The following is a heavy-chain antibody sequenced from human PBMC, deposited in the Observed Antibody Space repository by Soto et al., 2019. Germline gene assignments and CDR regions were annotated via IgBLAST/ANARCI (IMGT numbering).Heavy chain of an antibody. CDR1: GCTFNYYG. J-gene: IGHJ3*01. D-gene: IGHD2-21*01. V-gene: IGHV3-74*01. CDR3: ARGDKGGFDL. Sequence: EVQLVESEGGLVQRGGSLRLSCAASGCTFNYYGMHWVRQAPGQGLVWVSHIHSEGSNTTYADSVKGRFTISRDNAKNTLYLQMNSLRSEDTSVYYCARGDKGGFDLWGHGTTVTVSS. CDR2: IHSEGSNT.